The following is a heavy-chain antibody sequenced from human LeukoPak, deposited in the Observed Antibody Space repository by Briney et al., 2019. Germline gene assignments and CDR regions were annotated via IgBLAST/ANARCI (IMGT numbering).Heavy chain of an antibody. CDR3: ARDGTWIQQRGFDP. Sequence: GASVKVSCKASGGTFSSYAISWVRQAPGQWLEWMGRIIPILGIANYAQKFQGRVTITADKSTSTAYMELSSLRSEDTAVYYCARDGTWIQQRGFDPWGQGTLVTISS. CDR1: GGTFSSYA. D-gene: IGHD5-18*01. V-gene: IGHV1-69*04. J-gene: IGHJ5*02. CDR2: IIPILGIA.